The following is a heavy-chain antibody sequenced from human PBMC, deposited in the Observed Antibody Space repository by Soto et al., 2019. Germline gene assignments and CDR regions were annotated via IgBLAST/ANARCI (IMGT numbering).Heavy chain of an antibody. CDR3: ARSGYPYYFDY. CDR1: GFTVSSNY. D-gene: IGHD3-3*01. V-gene: IGHV3-53*01. CDR2: IYSGGST. Sequence: GSLRLSCAASGFTVSSNYMSWVRQAPGKGLEWVSVIYSGGSTYYADSVKGRFTISRDNSKNTLYLQMNSLRAEDTAVYYCARSGYPYYFDYWGQGTLVTVSS. J-gene: IGHJ4*02.